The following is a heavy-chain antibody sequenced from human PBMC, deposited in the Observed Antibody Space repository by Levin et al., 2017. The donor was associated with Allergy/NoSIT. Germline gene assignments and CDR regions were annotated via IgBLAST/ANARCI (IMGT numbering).Heavy chain of an antibody. V-gene: IGHV4-34*01. CDR2: INHSGST. D-gene: IGHD3-22*01. J-gene: IGHJ4*02. Sequence: GLEWIGEINHSGSTNYNPSLKSRVTIAVDTSKNHFSLKLNSVTAADTAVYYCARGPPVDYYDRSGFYYPFDHWGQGTLVTVSS. CDR3: ARGPPVDYYDRSGFYYPFDH.